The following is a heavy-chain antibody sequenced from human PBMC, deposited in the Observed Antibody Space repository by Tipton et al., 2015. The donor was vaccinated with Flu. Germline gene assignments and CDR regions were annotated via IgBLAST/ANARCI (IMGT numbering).Heavy chain of an antibody. D-gene: IGHD3-16*02. CDR3: TRHNTNGGIVVADFDS. V-gene: IGHV4-34*01. CDR2: INHSGSP. CDR1: GGSFSGYY. Sequence: TLSLTCAVYGGSFSGYYWSWIRQPPGKGLEWIGEINHSGSPNYNPSLKSRVTISVDTSKNQFSLKLSSVTAADTAVYYCTRHNTNGGIVVADFDSWGQGTLVTVSS. J-gene: IGHJ4*02.